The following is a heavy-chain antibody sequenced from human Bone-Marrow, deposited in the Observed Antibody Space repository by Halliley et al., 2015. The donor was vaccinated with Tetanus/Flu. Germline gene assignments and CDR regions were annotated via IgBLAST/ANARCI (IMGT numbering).Heavy chain of an antibody. CDR2: FSAGGLFT. J-gene: IGHJ6*02. D-gene: IGHD2-2*02. Sequence: CLFSAGGLFTHYADSVKGRLPISRDGDTDSLYLQMHSLRTEDTALYYCAKGKYTNFYYGMDVWGHGTAVIVSS. V-gene: IGHV3-43*02. CDR3: AKGKYTNFYYGMDV.